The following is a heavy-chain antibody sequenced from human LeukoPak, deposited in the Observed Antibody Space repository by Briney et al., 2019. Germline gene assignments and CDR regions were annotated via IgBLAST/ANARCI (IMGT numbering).Heavy chain of an antibody. CDR1: GYXFTGYY. Sequence: ASVKVFCKASGYXFTGYYMHWVRPAPGQGLEWMGGINPKSGGTNYAQKFQGRDTMTRDTSISTAYMELSRLRSDDTAVYYCARQHDYGDYSFGYWGQGTLVTVSS. V-gene: IGHV1-2*02. D-gene: IGHD4-17*01. CDR3: ARQHDYGDYSFGY. CDR2: INPKSGGT. J-gene: IGHJ4*02.